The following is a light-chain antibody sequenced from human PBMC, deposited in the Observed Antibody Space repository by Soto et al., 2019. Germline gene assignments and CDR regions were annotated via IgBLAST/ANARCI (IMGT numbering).Light chain of an antibody. CDR1: SGSVSTGHF. V-gene: IGLV8-61*01. J-gene: IGLJ1*01. CDR3: VLYMGGGTYV. CDR2: GTN. Sequence: QAVVTQEPSFSVSPGGTVTLTCGLSSGSVSTGHFPSWYQQTPGQAPRTLIYGTNSRSSGVPDRFSGSILGTKAALTITGAQADDESDYYCVLYMGGGTYVFGAGTKVTVL.